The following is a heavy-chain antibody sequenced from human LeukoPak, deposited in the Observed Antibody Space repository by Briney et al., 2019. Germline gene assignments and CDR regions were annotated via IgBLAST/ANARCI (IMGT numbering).Heavy chain of an antibody. CDR2: IYYSGST. CDR3: ARLQNWNNWFDP. CDR1: GGSISSYY. J-gene: IGHJ5*02. Sequence: SETLSLTCTVSGGSISSYYWSWIRQPPGKGLEWIGYIYYSGSTNYNPSLKSRVTISVDTSKNQFFLKLSSVTAADTAVYYCARLQNWNNWFDPWGQGTLVTVSS. V-gene: IGHV4-59*08. D-gene: IGHD1-1*01.